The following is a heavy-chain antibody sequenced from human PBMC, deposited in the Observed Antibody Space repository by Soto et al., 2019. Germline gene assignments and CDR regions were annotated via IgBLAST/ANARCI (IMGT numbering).Heavy chain of an antibody. CDR3: AKSGNGYYYFDY. CDR2: IRGTGGST. J-gene: IGHJ4*02. Sequence: EVQLLESGGGLVQPGGSLRLSCAASGFTFSTYAMTWVRQAPGKWLEWVSGIRGTGGSTYYADSVKGRLTISRDNSKNTLYLQMNSLRAEDTAVYYCAKSGNGYYYFDYWGQGILVTVDS. D-gene: IGHD3-22*01. V-gene: IGHV3-23*01. CDR1: GFTFSTYA.